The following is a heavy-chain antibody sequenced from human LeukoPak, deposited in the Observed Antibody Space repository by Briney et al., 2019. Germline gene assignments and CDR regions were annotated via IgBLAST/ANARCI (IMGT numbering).Heavy chain of an antibody. CDR3: ARKGRYGDYDFDY. D-gene: IGHD4-17*01. J-gene: IGHJ4*02. V-gene: IGHV1-8*03. CDR1: GYTFTSYD. CDR2: MNPNSGNT. Sequence: ASVKVSFKASGYTFTSYDINWVRQATGQGLEWMGWMNPNSGNTGYAQKFQGRVTITRNTSISTAYMELSSLRSEDTAVYYCARKGRYGDYDFDYWGQGTLVTVSS.